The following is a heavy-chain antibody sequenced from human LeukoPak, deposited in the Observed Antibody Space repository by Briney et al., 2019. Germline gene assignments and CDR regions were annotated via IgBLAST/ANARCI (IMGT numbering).Heavy chain of an antibody. J-gene: IGHJ4*02. CDR1: GFTFSSYA. D-gene: IGHD3-22*01. Sequence: GGSLRLSCAASGFTFSSYAMSWVRQAPGKGLEWVSGISGSGDNTYYADSVKGRFTISRDNSKNTLYVQVNSLGTEDTAAYYCGKGSYYDSSGSFYFDYWGQGTLVTVSS. CDR2: ISGSGDNT. V-gene: IGHV3-23*01. CDR3: GKGSYYDSSGSFYFDY.